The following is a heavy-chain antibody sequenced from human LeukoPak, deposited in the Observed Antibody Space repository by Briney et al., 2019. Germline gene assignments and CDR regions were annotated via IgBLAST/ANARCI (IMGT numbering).Heavy chain of an antibody. CDR1: GFIFSKYA. V-gene: IGHV3-30*04. Sequence: PGRSLRLSCAASGFIFSKYALHWVRQAPGKGLEWVAVVSFDGRSEYYADSVKGRFTISRDNSKNTLFLQMDSLRAEDTAVYYCARPGITAFDIWGQGTMVTVSS. J-gene: IGHJ3*02. D-gene: IGHD3-10*01. CDR3: ARPGITAFDI. CDR2: VSFDGRSE.